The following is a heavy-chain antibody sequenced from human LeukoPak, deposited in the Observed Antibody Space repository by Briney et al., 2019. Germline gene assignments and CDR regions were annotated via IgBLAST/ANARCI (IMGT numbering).Heavy chain of an antibody. CDR2: INAGNGNI. D-gene: IGHD4/OR15-4a*01. CDR1: GYTFTSYA. V-gene: IGHV1-3*01. CDR3: ARDSGMELMRSFDI. Sequence: ASVKVSCKASGYTFTSYAMHWARQAPGQRLEWMGWINAGNGNIKYSQKFQGRVTITRDTSASTAYMELSSLRSEDTAVYCCARDSGMELMRSFDIWGQGTMVTVSS. J-gene: IGHJ3*02.